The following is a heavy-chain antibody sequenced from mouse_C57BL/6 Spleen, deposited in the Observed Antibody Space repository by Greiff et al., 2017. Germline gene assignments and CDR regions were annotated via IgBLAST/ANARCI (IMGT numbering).Heavy chain of an antibody. D-gene: IGHD3-2*02. CDR1: GYTFTSYW. V-gene: IGHV1-64*01. Sequence: QVQLQQPGAELVKPGASVKLSCKASGYTFTSYWMHWVKQRPGQGLEWIGMIHPNSGSTTYNEKFKSKATLTVDKSSSTAYMQLSSLTSEDAAVYYGAETAQATGVYFDYWGQGTTLKGAS. CDR2: IHPNSGST. J-gene: IGHJ2*01. CDR3: AETAQATGVYFDY.